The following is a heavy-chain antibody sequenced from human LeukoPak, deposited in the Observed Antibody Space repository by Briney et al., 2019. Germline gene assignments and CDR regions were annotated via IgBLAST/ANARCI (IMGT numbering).Heavy chain of an antibody. V-gene: IGHV4-30-2*01. D-gene: IGHD6-6*01. CDR3: ARAGSSSSILYYYYYYGMDV. CDR2: INHSGST. Sequence: PSETLSLTCAVSGGSISSGGYSWSWIRQPPGKGLEWIGEINHSGSTNYNPSLKSRVTISVDTSKNQFSLKLSSVTAADTAVYYCARAGSSSSILYYYYYYGMDVWGQGTTVTVSS. CDR1: GGSISSGGYS. J-gene: IGHJ6*02.